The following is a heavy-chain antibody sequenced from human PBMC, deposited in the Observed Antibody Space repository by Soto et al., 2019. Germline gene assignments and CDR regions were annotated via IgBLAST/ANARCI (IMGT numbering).Heavy chain of an antibody. J-gene: IGHJ4*02. D-gene: IGHD3-10*01. CDR2: IYSGGST. CDR1: GFSVSSNY. CDR3: ARMLRGNSPDY. Sequence: EVQLVESGGGLVQPGGSLRLSCAASGFSVSSNYMTWVRQAPGKGLEWVSVIYSGGSTYYADSVKGRFTISRDNSKNTLYLQMNSLRAEDTAVYYCARMLRGNSPDYWGQGTLVTVSS. V-gene: IGHV3-66*01.